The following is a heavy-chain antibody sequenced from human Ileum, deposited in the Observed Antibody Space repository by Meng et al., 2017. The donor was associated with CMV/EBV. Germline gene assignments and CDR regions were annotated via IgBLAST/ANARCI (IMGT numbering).Heavy chain of an antibody. D-gene: IGHD5-24*01. CDR3: ARCRRDGYNNPPHDY. J-gene: IGHJ4*02. CDR2: SNQSGST. CDR1: GGFVSGSY. Sequence: LQWGGRRLCERSVTLVITRAVTGGFVSGSYWGWCRQPPGKGPEWIGESNQSGSTTYNPSLKRRVNISVDTSKDPCSLKLCSVTAADTAVYYCARCRRDGYNNPPHDYWGQGTLVTASS. V-gene: IGHV4-34*01.